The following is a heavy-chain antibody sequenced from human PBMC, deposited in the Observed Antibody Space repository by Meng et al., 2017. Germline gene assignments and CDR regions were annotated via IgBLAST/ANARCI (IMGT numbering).Heavy chain of an antibody. J-gene: IGHJ4*02. CDR3: ARDPGNYHGSGSDSSFDY. CDR2: MSSSSATI. CDR1: GFRFSDYD. D-gene: IGHD3-10*01. V-gene: IGHV3-48*03. Sequence: GESLKISWAASGFRFSDYDMHWVRQAPGKGLEGGSFMSSSSATIYYADSVKGRFTISRDNAKNSLYLQMNSLRAEDTAIYYCARDPGNYHGSGSDSSFDYWGQGTLVTVSS.